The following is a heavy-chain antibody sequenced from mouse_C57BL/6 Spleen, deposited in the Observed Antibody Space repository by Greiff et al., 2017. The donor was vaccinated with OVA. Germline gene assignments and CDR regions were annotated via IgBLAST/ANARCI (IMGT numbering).Heavy chain of an antibody. Sequence: QVQLKQPGAELVRPGSSVKLSCKASGYTFTSYWMDWVKQRPGQGLEWIGNIYPSDSETHYNQKFKDKATLTVDKSSSTAYMQLSSLTSEDSAVYYCARSDYGSSPFAYWGQGTLVTVSA. J-gene: IGHJ3*01. D-gene: IGHD1-1*01. CDR2: IYPSDSET. CDR1: GYTFTSYW. CDR3: ARSDYGSSPFAY. V-gene: IGHV1-61*01.